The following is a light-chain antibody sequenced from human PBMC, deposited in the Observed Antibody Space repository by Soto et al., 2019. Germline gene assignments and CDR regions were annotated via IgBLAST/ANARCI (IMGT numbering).Light chain of an antibody. CDR1: SSNLGAGYD. CDR2: GNR. Sequence: QAVLTQPPSVSGAPGQRVTISCTGNSSNLGAGYDVHWYQQLPGAAPKLVIFGNRNRPSGVPERFSGSKSGTSASLAITGLQSEDEAHYYCATWDDGLNGWVFGGGTKLTVL. J-gene: IGLJ3*02. CDR3: ATWDDGLNGWV. V-gene: IGLV1-40*01.